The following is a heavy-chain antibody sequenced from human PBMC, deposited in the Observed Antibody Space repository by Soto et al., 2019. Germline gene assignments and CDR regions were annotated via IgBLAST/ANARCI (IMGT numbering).Heavy chain of an antibody. D-gene: IGHD3-10*01. CDR2: IYYSGST. V-gene: IGHV4-39*01. J-gene: IGHJ3*02. CDR1: GGSISSSSYY. CDR3: ARQYSTMVRGVIIRPVPNDAFDI. Sequence: QLQLQESGPGLVKPSETLSLTCTVSGGSISSSSYYWGWIRQPPGKGLEWIGSIYYSGSTYYNPSLKSRVTISVDTSKNQFSLKLSSVTAADTAVYYCARQYSTMVRGVIIRPVPNDAFDIWGQGTMVTVSS.